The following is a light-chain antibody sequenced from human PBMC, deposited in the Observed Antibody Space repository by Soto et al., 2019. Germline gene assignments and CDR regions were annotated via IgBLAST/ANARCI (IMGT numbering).Light chain of an antibody. Sequence: QSVLTQPPSVSAAPGQTVTISCSGSSSNVGNNYVSWYQHLPGTAPKLLIYETNRRPAGISDRFSGSKSGTSATLGITGLQTADEADYYCETWDTSLSASRVFGPGTKLTVL. CDR2: ETN. V-gene: IGLV1-51*02. CDR3: ETWDTSLSASRV. J-gene: IGLJ1*01. CDR1: SSNVGNNY.